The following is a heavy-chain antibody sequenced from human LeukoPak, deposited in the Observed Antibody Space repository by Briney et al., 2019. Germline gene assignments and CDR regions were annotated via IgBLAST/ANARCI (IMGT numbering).Heavy chain of an antibody. CDR2: ISSSGSTI. D-gene: IGHD1-1*01. CDR3: ASGELENYYYYGMDV. Sequence: PGGSLRLSCAASGFTFSTYTMNWVRQAPGKGLEWVSYISSSGSTIYYADSVKGRFTISRDNAKNSLYLQMNSLRAEDTAVYYCASGELENYYYYGMDVWGQGTTVTVSS. CDR1: GFTFSTYT. J-gene: IGHJ6*02. V-gene: IGHV3-48*04.